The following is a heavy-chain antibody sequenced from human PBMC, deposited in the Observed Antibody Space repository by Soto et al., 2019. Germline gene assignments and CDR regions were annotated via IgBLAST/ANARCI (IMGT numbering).Heavy chain of an antibody. Sequence: GGSLRLSCSASGFTFSSYAMHWVRQAPGKGLEYVSAISSNGGSTYYADSVKGRFTISRDNSKNTLYLQMSSLRAEDTAVYYCAREAAYWYFDLWGRGTLVTVSS. V-gene: IGHV3-64D*06. CDR2: ISSNGGST. CDR1: GFTFSSYA. J-gene: IGHJ2*01. CDR3: AREAAYWYFDL. D-gene: IGHD6-25*01.